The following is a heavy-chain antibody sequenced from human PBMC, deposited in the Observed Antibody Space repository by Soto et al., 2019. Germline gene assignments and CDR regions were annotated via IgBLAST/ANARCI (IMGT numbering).Heavy chain of an antibody. J-gene: IGHJ4*02. Sequence: SETLSLTCAVYCGSSSGCYWTWIRQSPGKGLEWIGEISSGSTNYNPSLKSRVTISADTSKNQFSLKLSSVTAADTAVYYCARGPYSRGVGATNPSHWGQGTLVTVSS. CDR2: ISSGST. V-gene: IGHV4-34*01. CDR3: ARGPYSRGVGATNPSH. CDR1: CGSSSGCY. D-gene: IGHD1-26*01.